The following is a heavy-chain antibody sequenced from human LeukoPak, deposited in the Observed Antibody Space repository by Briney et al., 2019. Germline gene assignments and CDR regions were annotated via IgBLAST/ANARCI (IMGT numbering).Heavy chain of an antibody. D-gene: IGHD2-15*01. Sequence: SETLSLTCTVSGGSISSGGYYWSWIRQHPGKGLEWIGYIYYSGSTYYNPSLKSRVTISVDTSKNQFSLKLSSVTAADTAVYYCARGAYCSGGSCYSGFDPWGQGTLVTVSS. CDR1: GGSISSGGYY. V-gene: IGHV4-31*03. CDR3: ARGAYCSGGSCYSGFDP. CDR2: IYYSGST. J-gene: IGHJ5*02.